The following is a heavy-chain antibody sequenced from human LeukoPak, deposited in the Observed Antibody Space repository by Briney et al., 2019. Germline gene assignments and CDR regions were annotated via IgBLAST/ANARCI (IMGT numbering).Heavy chain of an antibody. Sequence: SETLSLTCTVSGGSISSYYWSWIRQPPGKGLEWIGRIYTSGSTNYNPSLKSQVTMSVDTSKNQFSLKLSSVTAADTAVYYCAREGYYYDSSGDGGYWGQGTLVTVSS. D-gene: IGHD3-22*01. J-gene: IGHJ4*02. CDR3: AREGYYYDSSGDGGY. CDR1: GGSISSYY. V-gene: IGHV4-4*07. CDR2: IYTSGST.